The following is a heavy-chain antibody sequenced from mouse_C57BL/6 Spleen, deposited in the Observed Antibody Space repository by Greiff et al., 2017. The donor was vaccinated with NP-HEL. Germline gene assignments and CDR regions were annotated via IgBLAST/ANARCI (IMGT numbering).Heavy chain of an antibody. CDR1: GFTFSNYW. V-gene: IGHV6-3*01. J-gene: IGHJ3*01. CDR2: IRLKSDNYAT. Sequence: EVKVEESGGGLVQPGGSMKLSCVASGFTFSNYWMNWVRQSPEKGLEWVAQIRLKSDNYATHYAESVKGRFTISRDDSKSSVYLQMNNLRAEDTGIYYCITPWFAYWGQGTLVTVSA. CDR3: ITPWFAY.